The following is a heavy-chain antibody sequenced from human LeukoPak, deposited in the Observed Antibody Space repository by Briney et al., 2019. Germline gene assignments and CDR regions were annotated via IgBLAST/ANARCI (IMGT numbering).Heavy chain of an antibody. D-gene: IGHD1-26*01. V-gene: IGHV3-21*01. CDR1: GFTFSSYW. CDR2: IKASDNYI. CDR3: ARSRSMSKNDKNLRY. J-gene: IGHJ4*02. Sequence: TGGSLRLSCAASGFTFSSYWMSWVRQPPGKGLEWVSSIKASDNYIYYAASVAGRFTISTDAAQNSLYLQMDSLRAEDTATYYCARSRSMSKNDKNLRYWGQGTLVTVSS.